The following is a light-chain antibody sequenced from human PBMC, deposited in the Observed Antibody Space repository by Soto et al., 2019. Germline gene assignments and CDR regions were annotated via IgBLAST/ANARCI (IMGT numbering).Light chain of an antibody. Sequence: EILLTQSPGTLSLSPGERATLSCRASQSVSGTYLAWYQQKPAQAPRLLIYGASSRATGIPDRFSGSGSGTDFTLTISRLEPEDFAVYYCQRYDISPFPFGQGTKLEIK. CDR2: GAS. CDR1: QSVSGTY. J-gene: IGKJ2*01. V-gene: IGKV3-20*01. CDR3: QRYDISPFP.